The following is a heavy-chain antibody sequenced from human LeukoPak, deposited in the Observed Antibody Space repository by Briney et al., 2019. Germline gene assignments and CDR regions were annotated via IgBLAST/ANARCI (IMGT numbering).Heavy chain of an antibody. J-gene: IGHJ5*02. CDR1: GDSINCASCY. D-gene: IGHD2-15*01. V-gene: IGHV4-39*07. CDR2: IYYSGST. CDR3: ARVHNLVVVAATGWFDP. Sequence: PSETLSLTCTVSGDSINCASCYWGWIRQPPGKGLEWIGSIYYSGSTYYNPSLKSRVTISVDTSKNQFSLKLSSVTAADTAVYYCARVHNLVVVAATGWFDPWGQGTLVTVSS.